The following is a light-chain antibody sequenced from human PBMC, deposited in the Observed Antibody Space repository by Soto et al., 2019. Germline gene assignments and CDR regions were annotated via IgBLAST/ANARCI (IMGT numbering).Light chain of an antibody. V-gene: IGKV3-20*01. CDR1: QSVNSRD. Sequence: EIVLTQSPGTLSLSPGERATLSCRASQSVNSRDLARYRQKPGQAPSLLIYGASNRATGIPDRFSGSGSGTYFTLTISRLEPEDFAVYYCLRYGDSPPAYTFGQGTKLEIK. J-gene: IGKJ2*01. CDR2: GAS. CDR3: LRYGDSPPAYT.